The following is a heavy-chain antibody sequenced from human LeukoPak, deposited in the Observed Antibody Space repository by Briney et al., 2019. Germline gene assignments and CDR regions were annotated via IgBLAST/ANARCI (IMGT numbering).Heavy chain of an antibody. D-gene: IGHD3-22*01. CDR1: GGSISSYY. CDR3: AGVTYYYDSSGYPVMYYFDC. CDR2: IYYSGST. J-gene: IGHJ4*02. Sequence: PSETLSLTCTVSGGSISSYYWSWIRQAPGKGLEWIGYIYYSGSTNYNPSLKSRVTISVDTSKNQFSLKLSSVTAADTAVYYCAGVTYYYDSSGYPVMYYFDCWGQGTLVTVFS. V-gene: IGHV4-59*12.